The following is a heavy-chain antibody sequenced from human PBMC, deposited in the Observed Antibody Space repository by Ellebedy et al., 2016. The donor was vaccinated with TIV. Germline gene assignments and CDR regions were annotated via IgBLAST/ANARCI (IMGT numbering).Heavy chain of an antibody. J-gene: IGHJ4*02. CDR3: ARGRKQQLVLVY. CDR1: RYTFTSYD. Sequence: ASVKVSXKASRYTFTSYDINWVRQATGQGLEWMGWMNPNSGNTGYAQKFQGRVTMTRNTSISTAYMELSSLRSEDTAVYYCARGRKQQLVLVYWGQGTLVTVSS. D-gene: IGHD6-13*01. V-gene: IGHV1-8*01. CDR2: MNPNSGNT.